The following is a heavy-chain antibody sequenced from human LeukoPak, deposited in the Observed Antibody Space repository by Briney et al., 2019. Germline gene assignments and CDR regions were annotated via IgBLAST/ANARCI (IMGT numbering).Heavy chain of an antibody. CDR2: IYYSGST. J-gene: IGHJ6*02. Sequence: SETLSLTCTVSGGSISSGDYYWSWLRQPPGKGLEWIGYIYYSGSTYYNPSLKSRVTISVDTSKNQFSLKLSSVTAADTAVYYCARDSIVVVVAATNRYYYYYGMDVWGQGTTVTVSS. CDR3: ARDSIVVVVAATNRYYYYYGMDV. V-gene: IGHV4-30-4*01. CDR1: GGSISSGDYY. D-gene: IGHD2-15*01.